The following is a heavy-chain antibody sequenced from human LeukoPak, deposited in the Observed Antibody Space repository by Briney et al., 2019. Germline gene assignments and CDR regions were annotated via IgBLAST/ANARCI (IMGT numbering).Heavy chain of an antibody. CDR1: GFTFSSYA. CDR3: AIPPRGILVAMPRFDY. V-gene: IGHV3-23*01. D-gene: IGHD2-15*01. Sequence: PGGSLRLSCAASGFTFSSYAMSWVRQAPGKGLEWVSAISGSGGSTYYADSVKGRFTISRDNSKNTLYLQMNSLRAEDTAVYYCAIPPRGILVAMPRFDYWGLGTLVTVSS. CDR2: ISGSGGST. J-gene: IGHJ4*02.